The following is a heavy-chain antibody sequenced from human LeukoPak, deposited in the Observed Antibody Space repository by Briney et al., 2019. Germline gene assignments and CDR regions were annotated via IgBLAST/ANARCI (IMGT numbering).Heavy chain of an antibody. CDR1: GXPFGEYY. CDR2: ITTSSSYT. Sequence: GGSLRLSCTASGXPFGEYYMTWIRQAPGKGLEWVSYITTSSSYTNYADSVTGRFTISRDDAKNSLYLQMNSLRAEDTAVYFCARGHGGNVDYWGRGTLVTVSS. J-gene: IGHJ4*02. D-gene: IGHD4-23*01. CDR3: ARGHGGNVDY. V-gene: IGHV3-11*05.